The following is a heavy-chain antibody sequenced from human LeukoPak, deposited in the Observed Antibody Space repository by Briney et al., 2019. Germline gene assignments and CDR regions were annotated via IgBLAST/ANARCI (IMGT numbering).Heavy chain of an antibody. J-gene: IGHJ4*02. V-gene: IGHV1-46*01. Sequence: ASVKVSCKASGYTFTSYYMHWVRQAPGQGLEWMGIINPSGGSTSYAQKFQGRVTMTTDTSTSTAYMELRSLRSDDTAVYYCARQYSGYDDYWGQGTLVTVSS. CDR1: GYTFTSYY. CDR2: INPSGGST. D-gene: IGHD5-12*01. CDR3: ARQYSGYDDY.